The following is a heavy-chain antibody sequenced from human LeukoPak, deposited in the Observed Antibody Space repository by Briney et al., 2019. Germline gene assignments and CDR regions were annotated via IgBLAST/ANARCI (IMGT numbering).Heavy chain of an antibody. D-gene: IGHD6-6*01. CDR3: AREVAARTKPGSGPCDY. CDR2: IIPIFGTA. V-gene: IGHV1-69*13. CDR1: GGTFSSYA. J-gene: IGHJ4*02. Sequence: GASVKVSRKASGGTFSSYAISWVRQAPGQGLEWMGGIIPIFGTANYAQKFQGRVTITADESTSTAYMELSSLRSEDTAVYYCAREVAARTKPGSGPCDYWGQGTLVTVSS.